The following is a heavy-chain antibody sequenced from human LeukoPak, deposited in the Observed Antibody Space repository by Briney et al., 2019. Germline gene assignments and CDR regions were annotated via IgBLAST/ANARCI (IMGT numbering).Heavy chain of an antibody. D-gene: IGHD3-22*01. Sequence: GESLKISCKGSGYSFTTYWIGWVRQMPGKGLEWMGIIYPGDSDTRYSPSFQGQVTISADKSINTPYLQWSSLKASDTAMYYCAREGSSSGYYYFDYWGQGTLVTVSS. CDR3: AREGSSSGYYYFDY. J-gene: IGHJ4*02. CDR2: IYPGDSDT. CDR1: GYSFTTYW. V-gene: IGHV5-51*01.